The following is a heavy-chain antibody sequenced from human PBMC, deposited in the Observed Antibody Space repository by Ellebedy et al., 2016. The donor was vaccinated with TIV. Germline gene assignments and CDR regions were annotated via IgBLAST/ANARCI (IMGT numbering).Heavy chain of an antibody. D-gene: IGHD3-10*01. V-gene: IGHV3-9*01. J-gene: IGHJ3*01. CDR2: ISRSGDRT. Sequence: SLKISXAASGFTFENFAMYWVRQAPGKGLEWVSAISRSGDRTGYADSVKGRFTISRDNTENSFYLQMNSLRLEDTALYYCGREGSDVWGQGTMVTVSS. CDR1: GFTFENFA. CDR3: GREGSDV.